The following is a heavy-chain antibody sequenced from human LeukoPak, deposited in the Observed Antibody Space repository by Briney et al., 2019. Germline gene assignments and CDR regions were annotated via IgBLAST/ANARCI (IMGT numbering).Heavy chain of an antibody. Sequence: SGPTLVNPTQTLTLTCTFSGFSLSTSGVGVGWIRQPPGKGLEWIGYIYYSGSTNYNPSLKSRVTISVDTSKNQFSLKLSSVTAANTAVYYCARASGVRYPQFFDYWGQGTLVTVSS. V-gene: IGHV4-61*08. CDR3: ARASGVRYPQFFDY. CDR2: IYYSGST. D-gene: IGHD3-9*01. CDR1: GFSLSTSGVG. J-gene: IGHJ4*02.